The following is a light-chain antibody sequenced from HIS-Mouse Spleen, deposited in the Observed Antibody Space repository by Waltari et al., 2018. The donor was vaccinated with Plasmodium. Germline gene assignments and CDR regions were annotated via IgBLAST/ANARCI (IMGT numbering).Light chain of an antibody. J-gene: IGLJ2*01. Sequence: SYELTQPPSVSVSPGQTASIPCSGDKVRDKYACWYPQKPGQSPVLVIYQDSKRPSGIPERFSGSNSGNTATLTISGTQAMDEADYYCQAWDSSTVVFGGGTKLTVL. CDR3: QAWDSSTVV. V-gene: IGLV3-1*01. CDR2: QDS. CDR1: KVRDKY.